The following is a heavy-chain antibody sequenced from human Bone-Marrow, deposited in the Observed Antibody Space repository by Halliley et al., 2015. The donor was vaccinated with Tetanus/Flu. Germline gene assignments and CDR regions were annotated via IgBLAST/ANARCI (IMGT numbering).Heavy chain of an antibody. CDR1: GGSIRGGY. V-gene: IGHV4-59*08. CDR3: ARAGGGAYYYGLDV. CDR2: FYNGGST. D-gene: IGHD6-19*01. Sequence: TLSLTCTVSGGSIRGGYWSWIRQSPGKGLEWIGYFYNGGSTDYNPSLKSRLTISGDTSREHLSLKVTSVTAADTAVYYCARAGGGAYYYGLDVWGLGTTVTVSS. J-gene: IGHJ6*02.